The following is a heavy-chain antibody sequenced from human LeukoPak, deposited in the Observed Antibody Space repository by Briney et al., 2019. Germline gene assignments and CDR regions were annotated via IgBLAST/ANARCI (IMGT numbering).Heavy chain of an antibody. CDR1: GFTFDDYA. V-gene: IGHV3-9*01. D-gene: IGHD1-26*01. CDR3: AKDESGSPGA. J-gene: IGHJ5*02. CDR2: ISWNSASI. Sequence: GRSLRLSCAASGFTFDDYAMHFVRQAPGKRLEWVSGISWNSASIGYADSVKGRFTISRDNAKNSLYLQMNSLRAEDTALYYCAKDESGSPGAWGQGTLVTVSS.